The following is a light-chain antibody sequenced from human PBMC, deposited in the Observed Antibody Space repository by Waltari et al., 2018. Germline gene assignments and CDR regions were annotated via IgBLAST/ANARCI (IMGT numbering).Light chain of an antibody. CDR1: QSLNKNY. CDR2: ETS. V-gene: IGKV3-20*01. CDR3: QQYGSSPYT. J-gene: IGKJ2*01. Sequence: EIVLTQSPGTLSLSTGETATLSCRASQSLNKNYLAWYRQRPGQAPGLLIHETSRRTTGIPERFSGSGSGTDFALTISRLEAEDSAVYYCQQYGSSPYTFGQGTKLEIK.